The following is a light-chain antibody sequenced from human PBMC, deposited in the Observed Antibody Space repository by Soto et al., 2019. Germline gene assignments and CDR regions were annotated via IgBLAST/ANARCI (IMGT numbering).Light chain of an antibody. CDR2: ATS. V-gene: IGKV1-39*01. Sequence: DIQLTQSPSSLSASVGDGVTITCRASQSISSYLNWYQQRPGKAPNLLIYATSSLRTGVPSRFRGSRSGADFTLTISNLQPEDFATYYCQQSYSTPPTTFGQGTRLEIK. CDR1: QSISSY. J-gene: IGKJ5*01. CDR3: QQSYSTPPTT.